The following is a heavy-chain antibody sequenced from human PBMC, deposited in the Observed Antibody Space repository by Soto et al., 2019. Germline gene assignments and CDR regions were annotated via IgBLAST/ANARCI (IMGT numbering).Heavy chain of an antibody. CDR1: GYTFTSYD. J-gene: IGHJ4*02. CDR2: MNPNSGNT. D-gene: IGHD3-10*01. V-gene: IGHV1-8*01. CDR3: ARAVRGHITMVRGVITREYYFDY. Sequence: ASVKVSCKASGYTFTSYDINLVRQATGQGLEWMGWMNPNSGNTGYAQKFQGRVTMTRNTSISTAYMELSSLRSEDTAVYYCARAVRGHITMVRGVITREYYFDYWGQGTLVTVSS.